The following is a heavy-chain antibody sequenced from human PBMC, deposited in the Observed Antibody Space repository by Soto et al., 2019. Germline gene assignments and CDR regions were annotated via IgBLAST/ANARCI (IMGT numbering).Heavy chain of an antibody. D-gene: IGHD3-10*01. J-gene: IGHJ6*02. Sequence: QVQLQESGPGLVKPSETLSLTCTVSGGSITNYYCSWFRQPPGKGLEWIGYINYDGYSAYNLSLKRRVTLSMDASKTQFSLMLESVTATETAVYYCARHGFGPLHGLVDVWGPGTTVIVSS. CDR2: INYDGYS. CDR1: GGSITNYY. V-gene: IGHV4-59*08. CDR3: ARHGFGPLHGLVDV.